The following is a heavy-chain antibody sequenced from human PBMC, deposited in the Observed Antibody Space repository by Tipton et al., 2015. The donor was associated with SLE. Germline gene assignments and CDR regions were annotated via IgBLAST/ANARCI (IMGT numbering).Heavy chain of an antibody. V-gene: IGHV3-23*03. CDR1: GFNFNSYA. J-gene: IGHJ4*02. CDR2: VYNDGST. Sequence: SLRLSCAASGFNFNSYAMSWVRQAPGKGLEWVSVVYNDGSTHYADSVKGRFTSSRDRSKNTLYLQMNSLRADDTAVYYCAKEEYSGYENPFDVWGQGTLVTVSS. CDR3: AKEEYSGYENPFDV. D-gene: IGHD5-12*01.